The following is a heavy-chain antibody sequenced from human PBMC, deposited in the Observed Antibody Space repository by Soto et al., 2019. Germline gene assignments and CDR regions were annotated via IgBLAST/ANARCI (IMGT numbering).Heavy chain of an antibody. CDR1: GGSFSSNT. D-gene: IGHD2-15*01. Sequence: QLQLVQSGAEVKKPGSSVNVSCKTSGGSFSSNTITWVRQAPGQGLEWMGGIIPIFGTSNYAQKFQGRVTITADESTNTGYMELSRLRYEDTAVYYCARDVLLVVVSATRAAGGLDPWGQGTLVTVSS. V-gene: IGHV1-69*01. CDR2: IIPIFGTS. J-gene: IGHJ5*02. CDR3: ARDVLLVVVSATRAAGGLDP.